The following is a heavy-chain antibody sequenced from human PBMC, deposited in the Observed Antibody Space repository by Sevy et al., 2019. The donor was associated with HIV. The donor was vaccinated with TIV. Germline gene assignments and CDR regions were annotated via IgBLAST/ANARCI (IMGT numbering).Heavy chain of an antibody. CDR1: GFTVSSNY. D-gene: IGHD2-8*02. V-gene: IGHV3-23*01. CDR3: AKRRVQSGLSGGGANYGWDV. J-gene: IGHJ6*02. CDR2: LIGGGSRT. Sequence: GGSLRLSCAASGFTVSSNYMSWVRQAPGKGLEWVSTLIGGGSRTYYADSVTDRFTISRDNSRNTLYLQMNSLRAEDTAVYYCAKRRVQSGLSGGGANYGWDVCGQGTTVTVSS.